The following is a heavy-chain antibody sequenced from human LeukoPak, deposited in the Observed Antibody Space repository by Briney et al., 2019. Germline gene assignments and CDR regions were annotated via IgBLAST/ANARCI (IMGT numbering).Heavy chain of an antibody. Sequence: GGSLRLSCAASGFTFDDYAMHWVRQAPGKGLEWVSGISWNSGSIGYADSVKGRFTISRDNAKNSLYLQMNSLRAEDTALYYCAKGTGYSSGWTDYWGQGTLVTVSS. D-gene: IGHD6-19*01. CDR1: GFTFDDYA. CDR2: ISWNSGSI. J-gene: IGHJ4*02. CDR3: AKGTGYSSGWTDY. V-gene: IGHV3-9*01.